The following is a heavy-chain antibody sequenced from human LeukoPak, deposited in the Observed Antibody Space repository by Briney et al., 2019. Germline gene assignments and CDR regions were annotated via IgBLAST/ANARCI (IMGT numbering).Heavy chain of an antibody. CDR1: GGSISSYY. D-gene: IGHD1-26*01. Sequence: PSETLSLTCTVSGGSISSYYWSWIRQPPGKGLEWIGYIYYGGSTNYNPSLKSRVTISVDTSKNQFSLKLSSVTAADTAVYYCAREEHDAFDIWGQGTMVTVSS. CDR3: AREEHDAFDI. V-gene: IGHV4-59*12. J-gene: IGHJ3*02. CDR2: IYYGGST.